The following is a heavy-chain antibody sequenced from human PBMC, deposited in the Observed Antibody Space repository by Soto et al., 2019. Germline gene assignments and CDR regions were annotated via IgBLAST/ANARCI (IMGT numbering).Heavy chain of an antibody. J-gene: IGHJ4*02. CDR1: GFTFSSYA. Sequence: GGSLRLSCAASGFTFSSYAMHWVRQAPGKGLEWVAVISYDGSNKYYADSVKGPFTISRDNSKNTLYLQMNSLRAEDTAVYYCARDPVGIQPRDYFDYWGQGTLVTVSS. V-gene: IGHV3-30-3*01. D-gene: IGHD5-18*01. CDR3: ARDPVGIQPRDYFDY. CDR2: ISYDGSNK.